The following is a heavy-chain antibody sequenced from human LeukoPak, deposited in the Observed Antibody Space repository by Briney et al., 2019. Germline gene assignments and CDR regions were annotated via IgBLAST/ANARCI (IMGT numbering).Heavy chain of an antibody. Sequence: SETLSLTCTVSGGSISSYYWSWIRQPPGKGLEWIGYIYTSGSTNYNPSLKSRVTISVDTSKNQFSLKLSSVTAADTAVYYCARHASTVENNYYYYMDVWGKGTTVTVSS. CDR3: ARHASTVENNYYYYMDV. CDR1: GGSISSYY. J-gene: IGHJ6*03. D-gene: IGHD2-2*01. CDR2: IYTSGST. V-gene: IGHV4-4*09.